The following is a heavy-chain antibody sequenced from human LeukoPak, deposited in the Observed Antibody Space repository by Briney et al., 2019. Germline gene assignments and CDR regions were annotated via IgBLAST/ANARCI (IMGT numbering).Heavy chain of an antibody. CDR3: ARTELYWFDP. CDR1: GGSISSSSYY. Sequence: SETLSLTCTVSGGSISSSSYYWGWIRQPPGKGLEWIGSIYYSGSTYYNPSLKSRVTISVDTSKNQFSLKLSSVTAADTAVYYCARTELYWFDPWGQGTLVTVSS. J-gene: IGHJ5*02. CDR2: IYYSGST. V-gene: IGHV4-39*07. D-gene: IGHD1-14*01.